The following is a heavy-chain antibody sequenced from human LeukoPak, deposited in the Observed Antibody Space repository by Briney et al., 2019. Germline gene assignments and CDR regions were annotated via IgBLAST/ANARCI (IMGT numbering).Heavy chain of an antibody. CDR2: ISWISGSI. CDR1: GFTFDDYA. J-gene: IGHJ4*02. Sequence: GGSLRLSCAASGFTFDDYAMHWVRQAPGKGLEWVSGISWISGSIGYADSVKGRFTISRDNAKNSLYLQLNSRRAEDMALYYCAKDLDGGGAIYDSSGFDYWGQGTLVTVSS. V-gene: IGHV3-9*03. CDR3: AKDLDGGGAIYDSSGFDY. D-gene: IGHD3-22*01.